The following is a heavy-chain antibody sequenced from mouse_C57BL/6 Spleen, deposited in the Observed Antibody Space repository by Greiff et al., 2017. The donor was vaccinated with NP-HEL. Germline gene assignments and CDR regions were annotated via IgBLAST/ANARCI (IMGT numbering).Heavy chain of an antibody. D-gene: IGHD4-1*02. V-gene: IGHV1-69*01. CDR1: GYTFTSYW. CDR2: IDPSDSYN. J-gene: IGHJ3*01. Sequence: QVQLQQPGAELVMPGASVKLSCKASGYTFTSYWMHWVKQRPGQGLEWIGEIDPSDSYNNYNQKFKGKSTLTVDKSSSTAYMQLISLPSEDSAVYYFARGTTGAWFAYWGQGTLVTVSA. CDR3: ARGTTGAWFAY.